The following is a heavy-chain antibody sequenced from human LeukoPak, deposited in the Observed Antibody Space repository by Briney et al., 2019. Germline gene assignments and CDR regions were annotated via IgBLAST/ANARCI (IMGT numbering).Heavy chain of an antibody. CDR3: ARDSGTTGEVKFDP. Sequence: SETLSLTCTVSGGSIGSYYWSWIRQPPGKRLEWIGYIYYSGSTNYNPSLKSRVSMSVDTSKNQFSLKLSSVTAADTAVYYCARDSGTTGEVKFDPWGQGTLVTVSS. D-gene: IGHD3-10*01. CDR2: IYYSGST. J-gene: IGHJ5*02. CDR1: GGSIGSYY. V-gene: IGHV4-59*12.